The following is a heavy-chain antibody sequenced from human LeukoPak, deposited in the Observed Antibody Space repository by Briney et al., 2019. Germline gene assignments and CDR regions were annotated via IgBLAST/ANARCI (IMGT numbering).Heavy chain of an antibody. J-gene: IGHJ4*02. CDR3: AREGGFYRPLDY. D-gene: IGHD3-3*01. CDR2: VHLDGRT. CDR1: GGXVTSTNC. Sequence: PSGTLSLTCVVSGGXVTSTNCWTWVRQPPGKGLEWIGEVHLDGRTNYNPSLKSRLTMSVDLSENHISLKLTSVTAADTAVYYCAREGGFYRPLDYSGQGTLVTVSS. V-gene: IGHV4-4*02.